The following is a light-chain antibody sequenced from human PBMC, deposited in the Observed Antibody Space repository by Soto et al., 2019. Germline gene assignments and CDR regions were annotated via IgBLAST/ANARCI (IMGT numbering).Light chain of an antibody. CDR3: QQYGSSPRT. V-gene: IGKV3-20*01. CDR2: GSS. J-gene: IGKJ1*01. CDR1: QRLXTSS. Sequence: EIVLTQSPGTLSLSLGERATLSCRPRQRLXTSSPALYQQKGGEAPRLRXHGSSSRATGIPDRLSGSGSGTDFTLTISRLEPEDFAVYYCQQYGSSPRTFGQGTKVDIK.